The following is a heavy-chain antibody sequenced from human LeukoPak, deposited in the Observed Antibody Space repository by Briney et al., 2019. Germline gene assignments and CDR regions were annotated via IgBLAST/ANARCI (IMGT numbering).Heavy chain of an antibody. CDR2: INPKSGGT. CDR3: ARLPSYSSGRGDRVDY. CDR1: GYTFTGYY. Sequence: ASVKVSCKAFGYTFTGYYVHWVRQAPGQGLEWMGWINPKSGGTNYAQKFQGRVTMTRDTSISTAYMELSRLRSDDKAVYYCARLPSYSSGRGDRVDYWGQGTLVTVSS. D-gene: IGHD3-10*01. J-gene: IGHJ4*02. V-gene: IGHV1-2*02.